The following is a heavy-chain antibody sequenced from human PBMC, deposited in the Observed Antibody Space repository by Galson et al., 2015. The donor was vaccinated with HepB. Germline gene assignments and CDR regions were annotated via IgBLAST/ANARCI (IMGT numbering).Heavy chain of an antibody. CDR1: GFTFSSYA. J-gene: IGHJ6*03. V-gene: IGHV3-23*01. CDR3: AKEGGFSYYYMDV. CDR2: LIGSGAST. Sequence: SLRLSCAASGFTFSSYAMSWVRQAPGKGLEWVSGLIGSGASTYYADSVKGRFTISRDNSKNTLYLQMNSLRAEDTAVYHCAKEGGFSYYYMDVWGKGTTVTVSS. D-gene: IGHD3-16*01.